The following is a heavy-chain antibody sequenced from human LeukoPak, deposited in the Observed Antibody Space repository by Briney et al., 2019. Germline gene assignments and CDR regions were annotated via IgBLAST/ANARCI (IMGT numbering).Heavy chain of an antibody. V-gene: IGHV3-23*01. CDR3: AKDEIKHYYDSSGYYY. CDR2: ISAGGGST. Sequence: GGTLRLSCAASGFTFSSCGMSWVRQAPGKGLEWVSTISAGGGSTYYADSVKGRFTISRDNPKNTLYLQMNSLRAEDTAVYYCAKDEIKHYYDSSGYYYWGQGTLVTVSS. D-gene: IGHD3-22*01. CDR1: GFTFSSCG. J-gene: IGHJ4*02.